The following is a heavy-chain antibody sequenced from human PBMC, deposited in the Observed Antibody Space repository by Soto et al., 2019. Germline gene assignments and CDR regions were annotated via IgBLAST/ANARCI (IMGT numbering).Heavy chain of an antibody. CDR1: GYTFTSYT. V-gene: IGHV1-69*08. J-gene: IGHJ6*02. CDR2: IIPIFTQT. D-gene: IGHD1-26*01. Sequence: QVQLVQSGAEVKKPGSSVKVSCKSSGYTFTSYTVTWVRQAPGQGLEWMGRIIPIFTQTNYAQKFQDRVTITADKSTSTVYMELSGLRYEDTAVYYCARGGVGAAGGMDVWGQGTTVTVSS. CDR3: ARGGVGAAGGMDV.